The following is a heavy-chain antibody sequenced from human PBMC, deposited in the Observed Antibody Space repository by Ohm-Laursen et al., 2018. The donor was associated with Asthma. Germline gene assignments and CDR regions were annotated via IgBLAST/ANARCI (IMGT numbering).Heavy chain of an antibody. CDR3: AKEDGDGYRTIRNWFGAFDI. Sequence: SLRLPFAASGFTFIRFCLFLGRQPPGWGPEGVSTLRVSAGSTYYADSVKGRFTNSRDNSKNTLYLQMNSLRAEDTAVYYCAKEDGDGYRTIRNWFGAFDIWGQGTMVTVSS. CDR2: LRVSAGST. CDR1: GFTFIRFC. J-gene: IGHJ3*02. V-gene: IGHV3-23*01. D-gene: IGHD5-24*01.